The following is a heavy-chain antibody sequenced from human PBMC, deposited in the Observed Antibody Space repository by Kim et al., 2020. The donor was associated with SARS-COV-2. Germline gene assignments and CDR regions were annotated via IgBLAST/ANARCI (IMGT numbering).Heavy chain of an antibody. Sequence: GGSLRLSCVASGFSFGTFDMSWVRQAPGKGLMWVSVINGPEDNTYYAESVKGRFTVSRDNASNTLYLQMNSLRADDTAVYYCVKRALSGCWG. CDR1: GFSFGTFD. J-gene: IGHJ1*01. CDR2: INGPEDNT. D-gene: IGHD3-3*01. CDR3: VKRALSGC. V-gene: IGHV3-23*01.